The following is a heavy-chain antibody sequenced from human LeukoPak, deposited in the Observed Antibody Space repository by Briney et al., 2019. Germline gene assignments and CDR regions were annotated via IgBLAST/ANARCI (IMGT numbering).Heavy chain of an antibody. CDR3: AKDVWGPTAMKNNWFDP. CDR1: GFTFSNYG. CDR2: ISGSGEST. V-gene: IGHV3-23*01. J-gene: IGHJ5*02. Sequence: GGSLRLSCAASGFTFSNYGMTWVRQAPGKGLEWVSMISGSGESTTYAGSVKGRFTVSRDNSQNTLYLQMDSLRGDDTALYYCAKDVWGPTAMKNNWFDPWGQGTLVTVS. D-gene: IGHD3-16*01.